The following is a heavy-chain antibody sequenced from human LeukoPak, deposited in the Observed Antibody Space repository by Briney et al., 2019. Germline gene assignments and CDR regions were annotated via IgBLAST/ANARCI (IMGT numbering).Heavy chain of an antibody. D-gene: IGHD3-10*01. CDR2: IDQDGSER. J-gene: IGHJ4*02. CDR3: VSGPRREYVFDY. V-gene: IGHV3-7*01. CDR1: GFTFSSYG. Sequence: GGSLRLSCAASGFTFSSYGMHWVRQAPGKGLEWVANIDQDGSERNYVDFVKGRFTISRDNAKNSLYLQMNTLRAEDTAVYYCVSGPRREYVFDYWGQGTLVTVSS.